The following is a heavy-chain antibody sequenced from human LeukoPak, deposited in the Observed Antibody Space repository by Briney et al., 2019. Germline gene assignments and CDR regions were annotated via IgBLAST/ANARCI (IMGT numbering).Heavy chain of an antibody. CDR1: GFTFSSYA. V-gene: IGHV3-23*01. J-gene: IGHJ4*02. CDR3: AKGIAAVAAAADFDY. CDR2: ISGSGGST. Sequence: GGSLRLSCAASGFTFSSYARSGGRQAPGKGREGVSAISGSGGSTYYADSVKGRFTISRDNSKNTLYLQMNSLRAEDTAVYYCAKGIAAVAAAADFDYWGQGTLVTVSS. D-gene: IGHD6-13*01.